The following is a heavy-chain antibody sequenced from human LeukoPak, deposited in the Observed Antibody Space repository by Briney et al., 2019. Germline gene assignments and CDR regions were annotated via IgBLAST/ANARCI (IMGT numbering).Heavy chain of an antibody. D-gene: IGHD3-3*01. J-gene: IGHJ2*01. V-gene: IGHV3-11*04. CDR3: ARRLRFLEWYETGDWYFDL. CDR2: ISSSGNTI. Sequence: GGSLRLSCAATGFIFSDYYMTWIRQAPGKGLEWVSYISSSGNTIYYAGSVKGRFTISRDNAKNSLYLQMNSLRAEDTAVYYCARRLRFLEWYETGDWYFDLWGRGTLVTVSS. CDR1: GFIFSDYY.